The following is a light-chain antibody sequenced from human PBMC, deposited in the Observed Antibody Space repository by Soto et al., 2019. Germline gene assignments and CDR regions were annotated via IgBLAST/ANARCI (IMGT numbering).Light chain of an antibody. CDR2: DAS. V-gene: IGKV1-5*01. CDR1: QSISKW. Sequence: DIQMTQSPSTLSASVGDRVTITFRASQSISKWVAWYQQKPGKAPKVVIWDASPLERGVPSRFSGSGDGTEFTLTMSSLQADEVATYSRQQDNGDLTWTFGQGTKVEMK. CDR3: QQDNGDLTWT. J-gene: IGKJ1*01.